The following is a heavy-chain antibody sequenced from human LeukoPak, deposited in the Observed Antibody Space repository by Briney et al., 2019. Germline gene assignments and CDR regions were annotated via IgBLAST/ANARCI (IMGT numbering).Heavy chain of an antibody. V-gene: IGHV3-53*01. CDR2: IYSSGSA. D-gene: IGHD5-24*01. Sequence: GGSLRLSCAASGFTVSSNDMSWVRQAPGRGPDWVSLIYSSGSAYYADSVKGRFTISRDNSKNTLYLQMNSLRVEDTALYYCAKDGDGYTWPPTIDYWGQGTLVTVSS. CDR3: AKDGDGYTWPPTIDY. CDR1: GFTVSSND. J-gene: IGHJ4*02.